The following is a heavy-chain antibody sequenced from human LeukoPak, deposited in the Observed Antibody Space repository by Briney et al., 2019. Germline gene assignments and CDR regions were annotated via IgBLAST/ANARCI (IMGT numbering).Heavy chain of an antibody. CDR2: IYYSGST. J-gene: IGHJ4*02. Sequence: KPSETLSLTCTVSGGSISSSSYYWGWIRQPPGKGLEWIGSIYYSGSTYYNPSLKSRVTISVDTSKNQFSLKLSSVTAADTAVYYCARLDYYDSSGYPDYWGQGTLVTVSS. CDR1: GGSISSSSYY. D-gene: IGHD3-22*01. CDR3: ARLDYYDSSGYPDY. V-gene: IGHV4-39*01.